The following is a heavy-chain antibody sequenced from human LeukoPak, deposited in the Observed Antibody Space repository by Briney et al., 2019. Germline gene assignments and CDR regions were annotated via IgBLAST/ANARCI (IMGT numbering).Heavy chain of an antibody. V-gene: IGHV4-34*01. CDR2: IYHSGST. CDR3: ARADFWSGYYYGMDV. D-gene: IGHD3-3*01. J-gene: IGHJ6*02. CDR1: GGSFSGYY. Sequence: SETLSLTCAVYGGSFSGYYWSWIRQPPGKGLEWIGYIYHSGSTYYNPSLKSRVTISVDRSKNQFSLKMSSVTAADTAVYYCARADFWSGYYYGMDVWGQGTTVTVSS.